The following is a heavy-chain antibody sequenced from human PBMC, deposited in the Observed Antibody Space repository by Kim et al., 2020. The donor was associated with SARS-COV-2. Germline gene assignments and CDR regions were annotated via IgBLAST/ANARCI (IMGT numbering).Heavy chain of an antibody. J-gene: IGHJ4*02. Sequence: SLMSRVTISVDTSKNQFSLKLSSVTAADTAVYYCARDIVVVPAAITYFDYWGQGTLVTVSS. V-gene: IGHV4-39*02. D-gene: IGHD2-2*01. CDR3: ARDIVVVPAAITYFDY.